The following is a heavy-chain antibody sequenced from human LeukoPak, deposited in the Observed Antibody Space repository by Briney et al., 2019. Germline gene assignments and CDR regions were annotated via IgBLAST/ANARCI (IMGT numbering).Heavy chain of an antibody. CDR2: ICYDGSNK. D-gene: IGHD2-2*01. V-gene: IGHV3-33*01. J-gene: IGHJ6*02. CDR3: ARERTYCSSTSCSTHYYYGMDV. Sequence: PGGSLRLSCAASGFTFSSYGMHWVRQAPGKGLEWVAVICYDGSNKYYADSVKGRFTISRDNSKNTLYLQMNSLRAEDTAVYYCARERTYCSSTSCSTHYYYGMDVWGQGTTVTVSS. CDR1: GFTFSSYG.